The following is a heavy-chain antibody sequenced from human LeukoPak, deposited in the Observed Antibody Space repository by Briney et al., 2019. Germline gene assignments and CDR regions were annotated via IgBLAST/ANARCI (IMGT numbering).Heavy chain of an antibody. J-gene: IGHJ4*02. D-gene: IGHD1-26*01. CDR1: GGSVSGTNYY. Sequence: SQTLSLTCSVSGGSVSGTNYYWAWIRQPPEKGLEWIGTIYYSGSTYYNVSLKSRVTISVDTSKNQFSLNLNSVTAADTAVYYCARLRSPGDFDYWGQGTLVTVSS. V-gene: IGHV4-39*07. CDR2: IYYSGST. CDR3: ARLRSPGDFDY.